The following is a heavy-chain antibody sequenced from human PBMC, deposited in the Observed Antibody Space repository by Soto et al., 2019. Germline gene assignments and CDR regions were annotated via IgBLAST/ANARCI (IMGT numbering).Heavy chain of an antibody. D-gene: IGHD2-2*01. Sequence: SETLSLTCAVYGGSFSGYYWSWIRQPPGKGLEWIGEINHSGSTNYNPSLKSRVTISVDTSKNQFSLKLSSVTAADTAVYYCARGEGYCSSTSCSGALSVTTAYFYYWGQGTLVTVS. J-gene: IGHJ4*02. CDR1: GGSFSGYY. V-gene: IGHV4-34*01. CDR3: ARGEGYCSSTSCSGALSVTTAYFYY. CDR2: INHSGST.